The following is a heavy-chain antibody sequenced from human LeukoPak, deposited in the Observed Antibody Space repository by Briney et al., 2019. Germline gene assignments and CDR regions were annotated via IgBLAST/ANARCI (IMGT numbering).Heavy chain of an antibody. J-gene: IGHJ3*02. V-gene: IGHV3-53*01. D-gene: IGHD1-26*01. Sequence: GGSLRLSCAASGFTFSSYSMNWVRQAPGKGLEWVSVIYSGGSTYYADSVKGRFTISRDNSENTLYLQMNSLRAEDTAVYYCARAIGDAFDIWGQGTMVTVSS. CDR2: IYSGGST. CDR3: ARAIGDAFDI. CDR1: GFTFSSYS.